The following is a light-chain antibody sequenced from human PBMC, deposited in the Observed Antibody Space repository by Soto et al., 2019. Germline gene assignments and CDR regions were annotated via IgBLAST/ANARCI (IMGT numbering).Light chain of an antibody. Sequence: EVVLTQSPGTLSLSPGERATLSCGASQSVGSSYLAWYQQKPGQAPRLLIYGASTRATGIPDRFSGSGSGTEYTLTISRLEPEDFAVYYCQQYINSLWTFGQGTKVDIK. V-gene: IGKV3-20*01. J-gene: IGKJ1*01. CDR2: GAS. CDR1: QSVGSSY. CDR3: QQYINSLWT.